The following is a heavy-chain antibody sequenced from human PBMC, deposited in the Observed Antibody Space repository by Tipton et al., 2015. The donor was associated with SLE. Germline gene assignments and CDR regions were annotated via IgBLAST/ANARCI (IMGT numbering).Heavy chain of an antibody. CDR2: VFHIGTT. D-gene: IGHD3-10*01. CDR1: GSSISTSHYY. V-gene: IGHV4-39*07. CDR3: ARHGSRGFYASGTLPAGSAFDI. Sequence: TLSLTCTVSGSSISTSHYYWGWIRQSPGKGLEWVGSVFHIGTTYYNPSLESRLTTSIDTSKNQFSLNLRSLTAADTAVYYCARHGSRGFYASGTLPAGSAFDIWGQGTVVTISS. J-gene: IGHJ3*02.